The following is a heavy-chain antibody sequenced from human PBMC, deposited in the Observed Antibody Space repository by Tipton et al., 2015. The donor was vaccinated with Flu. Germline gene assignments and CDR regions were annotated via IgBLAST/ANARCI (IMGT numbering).Heavy chain of an antibody. Sequence: QSGAEVKKPGASVRVSCKASGYAFTNYGISWVRQAPGQGLEWMGWISALNGHTKYSQHLQDRMTMTLDTSTNTAYMDLRSLRSDDTAVYYCGRAGISYCGGDCSSPDYWGQGTLVTVSS. CDR3: GRAGISYCGGDCSSPDY. D-gene: IGHD2-21*01. CDR2: ISALNGHT. V-gene: IGHV1-18*04. CDR1: GYAFTNYG. J-gene: IGHJ4*02.